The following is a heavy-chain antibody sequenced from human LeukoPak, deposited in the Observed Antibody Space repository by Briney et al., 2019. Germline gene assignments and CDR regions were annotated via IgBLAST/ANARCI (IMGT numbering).Heavy chain of an antibody. Sequence: SETLSLTCAVYGGSFSGYYWSWIRQPPGKGLEWIGEINHSGSTNYNPSLKSRVTISVDTSKNQFSLKLSSVTAADTAVYCCARGRDKYYGSGSYYQYWGQGTLVTVSS. J-gene: IGHJ4*02. CDR3: ARGRDKYYGSGSYYQY. CDR1: GGSFSGYY. V-gene: IGHV4-34*01. D-gene: IGHD3-10*01. CDR2: INHSGST.